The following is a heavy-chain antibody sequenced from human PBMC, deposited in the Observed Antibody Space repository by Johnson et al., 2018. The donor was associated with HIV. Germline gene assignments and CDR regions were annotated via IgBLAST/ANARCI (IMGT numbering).Heavy chain of an antibody. CDR2: VPDDGDNK. CDR3: ARGQLWLLDDALDI. J-gene: IGHJ3*02. D-gene: IGHD5-18*01. CDR1: EFTFSNYA. Sequence: QEQLVESGGGVVQPGRSLRLSCAASEFTFSNYAMHWVRQAPGKGLEWVAVVPDDGDNKYYADSVKGRFTISRDNSKNTLYLQMNSLRAEDTAIYYCARGQLWLLDDALDIWGQGTMVTVSS. V-gene: IGHV3-30-3*01.